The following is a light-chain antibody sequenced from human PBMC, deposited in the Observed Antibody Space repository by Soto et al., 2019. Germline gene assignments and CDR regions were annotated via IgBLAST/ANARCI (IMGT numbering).Light chain of an antibody. Sequence: EIVLTQSPGTLSLSPGERATLSCRASQSVSSSYLAWYQQKPGQAPRLLIYGASNRATGIPDRFSGSGSGTDFTLTISRLEPEDFAVYYCQQRSYWPWTFGQGTKVDIK. CDR1: QSVSSSY. J-gene: IGKJ1*01. CDR3: QQRSYWPWT. CDR2: GAS. V-gene: IGKV3D-20*02.